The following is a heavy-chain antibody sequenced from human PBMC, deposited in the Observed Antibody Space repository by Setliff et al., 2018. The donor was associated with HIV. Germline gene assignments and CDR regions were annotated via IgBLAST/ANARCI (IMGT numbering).Heavy chain of an antibody. J-gene: IGHJ3*02. CDR3: ARGGVVVVTAVWGDAFDI. CDR2: INPNSGGT. V-gene: IGHV1-2*02. CDR1: GYTFTGYY. Sequence: ASVKVSCKASGYTFTGYYMHWVRQAPGQGLEWMGWINPNSGGTNYAQKFQGRVTMTRDTSISTAYVELSRLRSDDTAVYYCARGGVVVVTAVWGDAFDIWGQGTMVTVS. D-gene: IGHD2-21*02.